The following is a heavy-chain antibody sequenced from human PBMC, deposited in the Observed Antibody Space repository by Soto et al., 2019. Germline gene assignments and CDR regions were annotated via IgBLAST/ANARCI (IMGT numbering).Heavy chain of an antibody. V-gene: IGHV1-2*02. D-gene: IGHD3-9*01. CDR3: ASVVKRGYFDWPFDLDY. CDR2: INPNSGGS. J-gene: IGHJ4*02. CDR1: GYTFTGYY. Sequence: ASVQVSCKASGYTFTGYYMHWVRQAPGQGREGMGWINPNSGGSNYAQKFHGRVAMTRHTSISTAYMELSRLRSGDTAVYYCASVVKRGYFDWPFDLDYWGQGTLVTVSS.